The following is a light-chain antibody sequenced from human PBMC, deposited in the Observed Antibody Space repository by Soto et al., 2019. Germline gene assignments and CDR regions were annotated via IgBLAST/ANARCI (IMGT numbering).Light chain of an antibody. Sequence: EIVFTQSPGTLSLSPGERATLSCRASQSVSSSYLAWYQQKPGHAPRLLIYGASSRATGIPDRFSGSGSGTDFTLTISRLEPEDFAVYYCQQYGSSSWTFGXGTKV. CDR1: QSVSSSY. J-gene: IGKJ1*01. CDR2: GAS. V-gene: IGKV3-20*01. CDR3: QQYGSSSWT.